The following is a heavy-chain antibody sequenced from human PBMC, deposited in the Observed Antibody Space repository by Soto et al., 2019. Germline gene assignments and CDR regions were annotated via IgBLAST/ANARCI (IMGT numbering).Heavy chain of an antibody. D-gene: IGHD3-22*01. CDR3: AKQYYYDSSGYSHFDY. CDR1: GFTFSTYS. J-gene: IGHJ4*02. Sequence: PGGSLRLSCAASGFTFSTYSMNWVRQAPGKGLEWVSYISSSSTTIYYADSVKGRFTISRDNSKNSLYLQMNSLRAEDTAVYYCAKQYYYDSSGYSHFDYWGQGTLVTVSS. V-gene: IGHV3-48*01. CDR2: ISSSSTTI.